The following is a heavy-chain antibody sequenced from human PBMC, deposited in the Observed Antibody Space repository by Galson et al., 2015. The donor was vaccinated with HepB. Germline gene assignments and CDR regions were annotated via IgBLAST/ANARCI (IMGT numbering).Heavy chain of an antibody. CDR2: ISSSSSYI. V-gene: IGHV3-21*01. CDR3: ARDRAQSSSSSGDTIDY. D-gene: IGHD6-6*01. J-gene: IGHJ4*02. Sequence: SLRLSCAASGFTFSSYSMNWVRQAPGKGLEWVSSISSSSSYIYYADSVKGRFTISRDNAKNSLYLQMNSLRAEDTAVYYCARDRAQSSSSSGDTIDYWGQGTLVTVSS. CDR1: GFTFSSYS.